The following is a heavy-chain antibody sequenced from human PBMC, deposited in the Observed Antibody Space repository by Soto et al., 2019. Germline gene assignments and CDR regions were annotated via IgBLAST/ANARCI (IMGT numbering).Heavy chain of an antibody. Sequence: GGSLRLSCAASGFTVSSNYMSWVRQAPGKGLEWVSVIYSGGSTYYADSVKGRFTISRDNSKNTLYLQMNSLRAEDTAVYYCARYQLVGIVVAGDDFRYYYYGMDVWGQGTTVTVSS. CDR1: GFTVSSNY. CDR3: ARYQLVGIVVAGDDFRYYYYGMDV. CDR2: IYSGGST. V-gene: IGHV3-53*01. J-gene: IGHJ6*02. D-gene: IGHD6-19*01.